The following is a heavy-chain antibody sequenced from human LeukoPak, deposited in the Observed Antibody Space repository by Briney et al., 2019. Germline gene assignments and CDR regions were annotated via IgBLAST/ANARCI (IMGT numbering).Heavy chain of an antibody. D-gene: IGHD5-18*01. V-gene: IGHV4-31*03. CDR2: IYYSGST. CDR1: GGSISSGGYY. Sequence: SETLSLTCTVSGGSISSGGYYWSWIRQHPGKGLEWIGYIYYSGSTYYNPSLKSRVTISVDTSKNQFSLKLSSVTAADTAVYYCARVGTAHYDAFDIWGQGTMVTVSS. J-gene: IGHJ3*02. CDR3: ARVGTAHYDAFDI.